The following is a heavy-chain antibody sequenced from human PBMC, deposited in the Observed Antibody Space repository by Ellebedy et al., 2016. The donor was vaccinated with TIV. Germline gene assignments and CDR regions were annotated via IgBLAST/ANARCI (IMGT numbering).Heavy chain of an antibody. Sequence: GESLKISCAASGFTFRNYWMNWVRQAPGKGLEWVANINQDGSAKYYVDSVKGRFTISRDNAKSSLYLQMNSLRGEDTAVYYCARGGVVAGADYWGQGTLVTVSS. D-gene: IGHD6-19*01. J-gene: IGHJ4*02. CDR2: INQDGSAK. CDR3: ARGGVVAGADY. CDR1: GFTFRNYW. V-gene: IGHV3-7*03.